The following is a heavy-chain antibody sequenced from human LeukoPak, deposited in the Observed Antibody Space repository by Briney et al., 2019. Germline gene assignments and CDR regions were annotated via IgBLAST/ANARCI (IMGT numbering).Heavy chain of an antibody. D-gene: IGHD2-2*01. CDR1: GGSISSSDYY. V-gene: IGHV4-39*07. CDR2: IYYSGST. CDR3: ARSLRGYCSSTSTICPGAFDM. J-gene: IGHJ3*02. Sequence: SETLSLTCTVSGGSISSSDYYWGWIPQPPGKGLEWIGTIYYSGSTYYNPSLKSRVTISVDTSKNQFSLKLTSVIAADTAVYYCARSLRGYCSSTSTICPGAFDMWGQGTMVTVSS.